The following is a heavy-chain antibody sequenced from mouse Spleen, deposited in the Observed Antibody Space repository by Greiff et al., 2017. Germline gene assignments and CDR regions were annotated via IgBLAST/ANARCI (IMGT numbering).Heavy chain of an antibody. CDR2: IYPGDGDT. CDR1: GYAFSSYW. J-gene: IGHJ1*01. V-gene: IGHV1-80*01. D-gene: IGHD1-1*01. CDR3: ARTTTVVDWYFDV. Sequence: VKLVESGAELVRPGSSVKISCKASGYAFSSYWMNWVKQRPGQGLEWIGQIYPGDGDTNYNGKFKGKATLTADKSSSTAYMQLSSLTSEDSAVYFCARTTTVVDWYFDVWGAGTTVTVSS.